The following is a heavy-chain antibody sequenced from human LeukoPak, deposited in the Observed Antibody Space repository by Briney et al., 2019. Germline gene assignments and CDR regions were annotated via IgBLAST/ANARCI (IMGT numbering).Heavy chain of an antibody. CDR1: GGTFSSYA. J-gene: IGHJ4*02. D-gene: IGHD1-26*01. CDR2: IIPIFGTA. Sequence: ASVKVSCKASGGTFSSYAISWVRQVPGQGLEWMGRIIPIFGTANYAQKFQGRVTITTDESTSTAYMELSSLRSEDTAVYYCARAPASGSYGYYFDYWGQGTLVTVSS. V-gene: IGHV1-69*05. CDR3: ARAPASGSYGYYFDY.